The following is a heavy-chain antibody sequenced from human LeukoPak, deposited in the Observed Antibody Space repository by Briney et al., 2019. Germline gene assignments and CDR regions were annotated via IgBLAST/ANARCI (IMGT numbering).Heavy chain of an antibody. CDR2: INPNSGGT. CDR1: GYTFTGYY. CDR3: ARGGRLIAVAGIGNY. D-gene: IGHD6-19*01. J-gene: IGHJ4*02. V-gene: IGHV1-2*02. Sequence: ASVKVSCKASGYTFTGYYMHWVRQAPGQGLEWMGWINPNSGGTNYAQKFQGRVTMTRDTSISTAYMELSRLRSDDTAVYYCARGGRLIAVAGIGNYWGQGTLVTVSS.